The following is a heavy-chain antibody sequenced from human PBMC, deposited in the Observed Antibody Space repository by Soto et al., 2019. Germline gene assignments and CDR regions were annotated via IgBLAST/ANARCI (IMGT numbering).Heavy chain of an antibody. CDR1: GGSVSTSSYY. D-gene: IGHD6-19*01. J-gene: IGHJ4*02. V-gene: IGHV4-61*01. Sequence: QVQLQESGPGLVKPSETLSLTCTVSGGSVSTSSYYWSWIRQPPGKGLEWIGYIFYSGTTNYNPSLKIRITTKVDTSKDQSSLNLRSGTPADTAVYYCARGSRMGSSGWYPGWGQGTLVTVSS. CDR2: IFYSGTT. CDR3: ARGSRMGSSGWYPG.